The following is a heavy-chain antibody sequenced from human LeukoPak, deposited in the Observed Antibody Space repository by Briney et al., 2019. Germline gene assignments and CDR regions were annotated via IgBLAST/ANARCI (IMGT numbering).Heavy chain of an antibody. CDR3: ARLSGGNPGNF. J-gene: IGHJ4*02. V-gene: IGHV4-39*01. D-gene: IGHD3-10*01. CDR2: VYYSGNT. CDR1: GDSVTSSSYP. Sequence: SETLSLTCSVSGDSVTSSSYPWGWIRQPPGEGLEWIGTVYYSGNTYYNPSLKTRLTLSIDASKNQVSLRLSTVTASDSAVYYCARLSGGNPGNFWGQGTLVTVSS.